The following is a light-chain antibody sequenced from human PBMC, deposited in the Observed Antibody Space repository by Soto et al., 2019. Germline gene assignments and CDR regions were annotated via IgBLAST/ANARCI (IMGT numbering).Light chain of an antibody. Sequence: EIVLTQSPGTLSLSPGERATLSCRDSQSVSSSYLAWYQQKPGQAPRLLIYGASSWATGIPDRFSGSGSGTDFTLTISRLEPEDFAVYYCQQYGSSLWTFGQGTKVEIK. CDR3: QQYGSSLWT. CDR2: GAS. CDR1: QSVSSSY. V-gene: IGKV3-20*01. J-gene: IGKJ1*01.